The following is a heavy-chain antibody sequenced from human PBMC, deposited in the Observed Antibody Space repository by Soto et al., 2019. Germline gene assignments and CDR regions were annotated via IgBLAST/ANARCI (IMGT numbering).Heavy chain of an antibody. CDR3: ARVDCSGGSCPEGYYYGMDV. D-gene: IGHD2-15*01. CDR1: GGTFSSYA. CDR2: IIPIFGTA. J-gene: IGHJ6*02. Sequence: QVQLVQSGAEVKKPGSSVKVSCKASGGTFSSYAISWVRQAPGQGLEWMGGIIPIFGTANYAQKVQGRVTITADESTSTAYMELSSLRSEDTAVYYCARVDCSGGSCPEGYYYGMDVWGQGTTVTVSS. V-gene: IGHV1-69*01.